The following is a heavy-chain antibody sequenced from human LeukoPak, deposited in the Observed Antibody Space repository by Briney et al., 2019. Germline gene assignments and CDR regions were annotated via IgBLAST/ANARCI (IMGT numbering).Heavy chain of an antibody. J-gene: IGHJ4*02. D-gene: IGHD2-2*01. V-gene: IGHV1-2*02. CDR3: ARDYCSSTSCLSNY. CDR1: GYTFTCYH. CDR2: INPNRADT. Sequence: ASVKVCCRASGYTFTCYHIHWGRQAPGQGLEWMGGINPNRADTNYAQNFQRRATMTRDTSINTAYTELSTLRPDDTAVYYCARDYCSSTSCLSNYSGQPTLVTVSS.